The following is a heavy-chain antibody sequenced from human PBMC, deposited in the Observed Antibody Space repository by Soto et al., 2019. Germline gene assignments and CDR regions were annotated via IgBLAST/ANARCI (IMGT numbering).Heavy chain of an antibody. V-gene: IGHV4-39*02. Sequence: SETLSLTCSVSGGSFTSSLYYWAWIRQTPRKGLEWIGFVYYSGNTYYNPSLKSRLTLSVDASKTHFSLSLSSVTAADTALYYCAIGYCTDRSCSKIDSWGQGTLVTVSS. CDR3: AIGYCTDRSCSKIDS. J-gene: IGHJ4*02. CDR2: VYYSGNT. D-gene: IGHD3-22*01. CDR1: GGSFTSSLYY.